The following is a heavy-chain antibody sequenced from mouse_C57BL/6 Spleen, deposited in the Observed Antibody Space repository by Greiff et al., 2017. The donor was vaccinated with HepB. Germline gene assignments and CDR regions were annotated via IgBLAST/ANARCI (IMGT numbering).Heavy chain of an antibody. Sequence: EVQLQESGPGLVKPSQSLSLTCSVTGYSITSGYYWNWIRQFPGNKLEWMGYISYDGSNNYNPSLKNRISITRDTSKNQFFLKLNSVTTEDTATYYCARRHYDYDDYAMDYWGQVTSVTVSS. CDR2: ISYDGSN. D-gene: IGHD2-4*01. CDR1: GYSITSGYY. J-gene: IGHJ4*01. CDR3: ARRHYDYDDYAMDY. V-gene: IGHV3-6*01.